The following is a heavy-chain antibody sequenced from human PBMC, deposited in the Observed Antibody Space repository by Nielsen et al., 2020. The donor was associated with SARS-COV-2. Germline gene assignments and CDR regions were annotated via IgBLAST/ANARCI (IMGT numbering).Heavy chain of an antibody. D-gene: IGHD3-22*01. V-gene: IGHV4-59*13. CDR1: GGSISSYY. CDR3: ARDYLVVTPNYYYYYGMDV. CDR2: IYYSGST. Sequence: SETLSLTCTVSGGSISSYYWSWIRQPPGKGLEWIGYIYYSGSTNYNPSLKSRVTISVDTSKNQFSLKLSSVTAADTAVYYCARDYLVVTPNYYYYYGMDVWGQGTTVTVSS. J-gene: IGHJ6*02.